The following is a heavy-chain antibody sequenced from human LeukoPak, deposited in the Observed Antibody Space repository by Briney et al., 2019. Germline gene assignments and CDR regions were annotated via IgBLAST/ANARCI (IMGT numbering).Heavy chain of an antibody. D-gene: IGHD1-1*01. Sequence: PGGSLRLACAASGFSFSTYTMSWVRQTPGRGLEWVASIYGSGRVTALYSESVKGRFSISRDNSENTVYLQMDSLRAEDTAVYYCAKDKVPDDRWNFDYWGQGALVTVSS. CDR3: AKDKVPDDRWNFDY. J-gene: IGHJ4*02. CDR1: GFSFSTYT. CDR2: IYGSGRVTA. V-gene: IGHV3-23*01.